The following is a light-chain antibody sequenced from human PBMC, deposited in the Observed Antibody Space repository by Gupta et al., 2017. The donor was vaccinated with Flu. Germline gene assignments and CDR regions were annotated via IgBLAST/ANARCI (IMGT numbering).Light chain of an antibody. Sequence: PSSLSASVGDRVTITCRARQSISRYLNWYQQKPGKAPKLLINDASRWQSGVPSRFSGSGSGADFTLTISRLQPEDFATYYCQQRNTPPLAFGQGTRLEIK. J-gene: IGKJ5*01. CDR3: QQRNTPPLA. CDR1: QSISRY. CDR2: DAS. V-gene: IGKV1-39*01.